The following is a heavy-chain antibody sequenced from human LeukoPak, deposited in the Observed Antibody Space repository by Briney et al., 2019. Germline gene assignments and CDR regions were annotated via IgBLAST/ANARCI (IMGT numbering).Heavy chain of an antibody. CDR2: IYYSGSP. CDR1: GGSISSSSYY. Sequence: SETLSLTCTVSGGSISSSSYYWGWIRQPPGKGLEWIGSIYYSGSPYYNPSLKSRVTISVDTSKNQFSLKLSSVTAADTAVYYCARRGSYYHPFDYWGQGTLVTVSS. CDR3: ARRGSYYHPFDY. V-gene: IGHV4-39*01. D-gene: IGHD1-26*01. J-gene: IGHJ4*02.